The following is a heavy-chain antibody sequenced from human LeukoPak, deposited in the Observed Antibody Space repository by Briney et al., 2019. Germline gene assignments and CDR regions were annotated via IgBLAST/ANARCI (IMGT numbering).Heavy chain of an antibody. D-gene: IGHD3-3*01. CDR3: ASEANYDFWSDWFDP. J-gene: IGHJ5*02. Sequence: ASVKVSCKASGYTFTSYYMHWVRQAPGQGLEWMGIINPSGGSTSYAQKFQGRVTMTRDMSTSTVYVELSSLRSEDTAVYYCASEANYDFWSDWFDPWGQGTLVTVSS. V-gene: IGHV1-46*01. CDR2: INPSGGST. CDR1: GYTFTSYY.